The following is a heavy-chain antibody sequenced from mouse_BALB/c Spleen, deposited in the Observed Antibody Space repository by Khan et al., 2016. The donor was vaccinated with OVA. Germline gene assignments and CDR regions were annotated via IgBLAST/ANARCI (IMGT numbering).Heavy chain of an antibody. CDR1: GYTFTTYG. V-gene: IGHV9-3-1*01. Sequence: QIQLVQSGPELKKPGVTVKISRKASGYTFTTYGMNWVKQAPGKGLKWMGWINTYTGEPTYVDDFKGRFAFSLEFSASTAYLQINNLKNEDTATYFCARVGYSGTMDYWGQGTSVTVSS. J-gene: IGHJ4*01. D-gene: IGHD2-14*01. CDR2: INTYTGEP. CDR3: ARVGYSGTMDY.